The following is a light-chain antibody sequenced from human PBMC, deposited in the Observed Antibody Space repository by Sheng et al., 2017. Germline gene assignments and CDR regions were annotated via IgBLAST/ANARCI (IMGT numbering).Light chain of an antibody. Sequence: DIRVTQSPSSLSASVGDRVTITCRASHRISSQLSWFQQKPGKPPKLLIYPASNLQSGVPTRFSGSGSGTDFTLTISSLQPEDFATYYCQQSYNTPALTFGGGTKVEIK. CDR2: PAS. V-gene: IGKV1-39*01. CDR1: HRISSQ. J-gene: IGKJ4*01. CDR3: QQSYNTPALT.